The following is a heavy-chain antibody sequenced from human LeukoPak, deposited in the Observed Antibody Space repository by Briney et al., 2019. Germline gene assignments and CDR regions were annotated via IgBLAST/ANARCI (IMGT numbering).Heavy chain of an antibody. V-gene: IGHV3-20*04. Sequence: GGSLRLSCAASGFTFDDYGMSWVRQAPGKGLEWVSGINWNGGSTGYADSVKGRFTISRDNAKNSLYLQMNSLRAEDTALYYCARANYYYSSGSYDYWGQGTLVTVSS. CDR2: INWNGGST. CDR3: ARANYYYSSGSYDY. D-gene: IGHD3-22*01. CDR1: GFTFDDYG. J-gene: IGHJ4*02.